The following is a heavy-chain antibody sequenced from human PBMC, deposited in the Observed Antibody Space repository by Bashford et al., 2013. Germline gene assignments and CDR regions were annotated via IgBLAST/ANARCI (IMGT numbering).Heavy chain of an antibody. CDR3: ARGKPGYSYGYVDY. CDR2: ISAHNGNT. V-gene: IGHV1-18*01. Sequence: ASVKVSCKASGYTFTSYGISWVRQAPGQGLEWMGWISAHNGNTNYAQKLQGRVTMTTDTSTTTAYMELRSLRSDDTAVYYCARGKPGYSYGYVDYWGQGTLVTVSS. D-gene: IGHD5-18*01. CDR1: GYTFTSYG. J-gene: IGHJ4*02.